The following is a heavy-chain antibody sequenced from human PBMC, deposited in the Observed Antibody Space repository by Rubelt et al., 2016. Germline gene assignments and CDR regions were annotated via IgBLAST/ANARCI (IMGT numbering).Heavy chain of an antibody. CDR3: GRDIMVRAVKIDY. CDR1: GYTFNTFG. J-gene: IGHJ4*02. Sequence: QVQLVQSGGEVKKPGASVKVSCRTSGYTFNTFGISWVRQAPGQGLEWMGWISTYNGRTNYEQKFQGRVTMTTDTSTTTAYMELRSLRSDDTAVYYCGRDIMVRAVKIDYWGQGTPVTVSS. D-gene: IGHD3-10*01. V-gene: IGHV1-18*01. CDR2: ISTYNGRT.